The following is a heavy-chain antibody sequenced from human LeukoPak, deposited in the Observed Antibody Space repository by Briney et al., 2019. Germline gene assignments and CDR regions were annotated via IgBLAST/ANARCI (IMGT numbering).Heavy chain of an antibody. Sequence: ASVQVSCKASGYTFTSYDINWVRQATGQGLEWMGWMNSNSGNTGYAHKLQGRVTMTRNTSISTAYMELSSLRSEDTAVYYCARGGIVATIPYDYWCQGTLVIVSS. CDR3: ARGGIVATIPYDY. V-gene: IGHV1-8*01. CDR2: MNSNSGNT. D-gene: IGHD5-12*01. CDR1: GYTFTSYD. J-gene: IGHJ4*02.